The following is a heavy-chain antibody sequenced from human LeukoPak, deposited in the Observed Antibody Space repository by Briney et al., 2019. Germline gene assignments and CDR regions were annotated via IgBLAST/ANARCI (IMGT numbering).Heavy chain of an antibody. D-gene: IGHD6-13*01. J-gene: IGHJ4*02. Sequence: TGESLRLSCAASGFPFSRYWMSWVRQAPGKGLEWVANIKPDGSEKHYVDSVKGRFTFSRDNAKNSLYLQMNGLRAEDMAVYYCARLAAGSDYFDYRGQGTLVTVSS. CDR3: ARLAAGSDYFDY. CDR2: IKPDGSEK. V-gene: IGHV3-7*04. CDR1: GFPFSRYW.